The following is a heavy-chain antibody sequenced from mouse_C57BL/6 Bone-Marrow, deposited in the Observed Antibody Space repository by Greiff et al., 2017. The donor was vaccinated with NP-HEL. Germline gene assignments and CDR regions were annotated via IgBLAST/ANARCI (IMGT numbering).Heavy chain of an antibody. D-gene: IGHD2-3*01. CDR2: ISDGGSYT. J-gene: IGHJ2*01. CDR1: GFTFSSYA. Sequence: EVKVEESGGGLVKPGGSLKLSCAASGFTFSSYAMSWVRQTPEKRLEWVATISDGGSYTYYPDNVKGRFTISRDNAKNNLYLQMSHLKSEDTAMYYCARGGDGYYWGQGTTLTVSS. V-gene: IGHV5-4*03. CDR3: ARGGDGYY.